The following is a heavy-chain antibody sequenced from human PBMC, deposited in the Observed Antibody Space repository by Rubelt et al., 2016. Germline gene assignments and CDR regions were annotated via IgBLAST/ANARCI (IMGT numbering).Heavy chain of an antibody. CDR1: GYTFSSYA. CDR2: ISYDGSNK. CDR3: ARDLGSDSSSFGAFDI. J-gene: IGHJ3*02. D-gene: IGHD6-13*01. V-gene: IGHV3-30*04. Sequence: QVQLVESGGGVVQPGRSLRLSCAASGYTFSSYAMHWVRQAPGKGLEWVAVISYDGSNKYYADSVKGRFTISRVNAKNSLYLQMNSLRAEDTAVYYCARDLGSDSSSFGAFDIWGQGTMVTVSS.